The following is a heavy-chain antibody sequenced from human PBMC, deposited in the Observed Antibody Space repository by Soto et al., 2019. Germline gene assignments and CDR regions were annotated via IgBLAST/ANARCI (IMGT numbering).Heavy chain of an antibody. D-gene: IGHD3-3*02. Sequence: GASVKVSCKASGYSFFSYYIHWVRQAPGQGLEWMGRFLASGGNTFYAQRFRGRVSMTRDTSSTNTVSLELTSLTSDDTAVYYCARGGATIFGVIDSWGQGTRVTVPS. V-gene: IGHV1-46*01. CDR2: FLASGGNT. CDR1: GYSFFSYY. J-gene: IGHJ4*02. CDR3: ARGGATIFGVIDS.